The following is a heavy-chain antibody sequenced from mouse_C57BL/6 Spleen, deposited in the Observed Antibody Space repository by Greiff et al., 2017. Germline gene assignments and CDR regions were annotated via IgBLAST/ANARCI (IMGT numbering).Heavy chain of an antibody. CDR2: IDPETGGT. D-gene: IGHD2-4*01. V-gene: IGHV1-15*01. J-gene: IGHJ3*01. Sequence: VQLQQSGAELVRPGASVTLSCKASGYTFTDYEMHWVKQTPVHGLEWLGAIDPETGGTAYNQKFKGKAILTAEKSSSTAYMELRSLKSEDSAVYYCTSNDYDKAWFAYWGQGTLVTVSA. CDR1: GYTFTDYE. CDR3: TSNDYDKAWFAY.